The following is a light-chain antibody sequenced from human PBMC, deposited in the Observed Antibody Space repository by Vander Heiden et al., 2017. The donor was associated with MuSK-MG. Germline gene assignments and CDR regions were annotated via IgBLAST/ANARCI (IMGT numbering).Light chain of an antibody. Sequence: DIQMTKSPSSLSAAVGDRVTIICRASHSISSYLNWYQQKPGKAPKLLIYAASSLQSGVPSRFSGSGSGTDFALTISSLQPEDFATYYCQQSFRTPRTFGQGTKVEIK. CDR3: QQSFRTPRT. V-gene: IGKV1-39*01. CDR1: HSISSY. J-gene: IGKJ1*01. CDR2: AAS.